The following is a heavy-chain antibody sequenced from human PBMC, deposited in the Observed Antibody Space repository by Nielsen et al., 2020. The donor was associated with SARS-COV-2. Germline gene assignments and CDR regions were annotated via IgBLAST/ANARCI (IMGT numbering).Heavy chain of an antibody. CDR3: ARARDFWSGYKAFEI. V-gene: IGHV4-59*01. D-gene: IGHD3-3*01. CDR2: IYYSGST. J-gene: IGHJ3*02. Sequence: SETLSLTCSVSGDSFSIYYWSWIRQPPGKALEWIGYIYYSGSTNYNPSLESRVTISIDTSKHQFSLRLSSVTAADTAIYYCARARDFWSGYKAFEIWGQVTVVTVSS. CDR1: GDSFSIYY.